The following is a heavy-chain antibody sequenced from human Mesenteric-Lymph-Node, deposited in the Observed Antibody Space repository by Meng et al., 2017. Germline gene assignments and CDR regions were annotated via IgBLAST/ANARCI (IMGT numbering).Heavy chain of an antibody. D-gene: IGHD3-10*01. Sequence: QVQLVESGGGVDQPGRSLRLSCAASGFTFASYAMHWVRQDPGKGLEWVAVILYDGSNKFYADSVKGRFTISRDNSRNTLYLQMNSLRPEDTAVYYCFWLWESHNWGQGALVTVSS. V-gene: IGHV3-30*03. CDR1: GFTFASYA. J-gene: IGHJ4*02. CDR2: ILYDGSNK. CDR3: FWLWESHN.